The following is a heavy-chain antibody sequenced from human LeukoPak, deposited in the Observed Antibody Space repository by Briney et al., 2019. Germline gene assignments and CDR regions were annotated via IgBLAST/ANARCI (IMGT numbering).Heavy chain of an antibody. V-gene: IGHV3-7*01. CDR1: GFTFSSYW. CDR2: IKQDGSEK. D-gene: IGHD1-1*01. J-gene: IGHJ6*02. CDR3: ARDGASIDDQYYGLDV. Sequence: GGSLRLSCAASGFTFSSYWMSWVRQAPGKGLEWVANIKQDGSEKYYADSVKGRFTISRDNSKNTLYLQMNSLRAEDTAVYYCARDGASIDDQYYGLDVWGQGTTVTVSS.